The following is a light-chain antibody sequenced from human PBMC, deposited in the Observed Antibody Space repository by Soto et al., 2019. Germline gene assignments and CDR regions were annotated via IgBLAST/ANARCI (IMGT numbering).Light chain of an antibody. CDR3: ASYAGSRTFV. CDR1: SDIGNYNL. J-gene: IGLJ1*01. CDR2: EVT. Sequence: QSALTQPASVSGTPGQSDTISCSGSDIGNYNLVSWYQHLPGRAPKLLIFEVTMRPSGISDRFSGSKSASTASLTISGLQAEDGGDYYCASYAGSRTFVFGSGAKVTVL. V-gene: IGLV2-23*02.